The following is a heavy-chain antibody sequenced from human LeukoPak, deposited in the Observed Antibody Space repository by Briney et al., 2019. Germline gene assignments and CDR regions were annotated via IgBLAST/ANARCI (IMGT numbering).Heavy chain of an antibody. D-gene: IGHD5-24*01. Sequence: PSETLSLTCTVSGGSISSGGYYWSWIRQHPGKGLEWIGYIYYSGSTYYNPSLKSRVTISVDTSKNQFSLKLSSVTAADTAVYYCASRDGYNYVSAFDTWGQGTMVTVSS. V-gene: IGHV4-31*03. CDR3: ASRDGYNYVSAFDT. CDR2: IYYSGST. CDR1: GGSISSGGYY. J-gene: IGHJ3*02.